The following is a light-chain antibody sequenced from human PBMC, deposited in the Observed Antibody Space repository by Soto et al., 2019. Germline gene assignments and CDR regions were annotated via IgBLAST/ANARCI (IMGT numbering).Light chain of an antibody. Sequence: EIVLTQSPGTLSLSPGERATLSCRASQSVSSTYIAWYQQKPGQAPRGLIYGASRRATGIADRFSGSGSGTDFTLTISRLEPENFAVYFCQQYGRSPPFTFGQGTKVEIK. CDR3: QQYGRSPPFT. CDR1: QSVSSTY. V-gene: IGKV3-20*01. CDR2: GAS. J-gene: IGKJ2*01.